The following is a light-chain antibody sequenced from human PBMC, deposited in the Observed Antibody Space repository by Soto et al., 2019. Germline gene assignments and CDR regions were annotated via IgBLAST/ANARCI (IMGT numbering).Light chain of an antibody. J-gene: IGLJ1*01. V-gene: IGLV2-14*01. CDR2: KVS. Sequence: QSALTQPASVSGSPGQSITISCTGTSSDLGDYNFVSWYQQHPGRVPKLLIHKVSNRPSGISNRFSGSKSGTTASLTISGLQAEDEADYYCCSYSATSPLYPLYVFGTGTKLTVL. CDR1: SSDLGDYNF. CDR3: CSYSATSPLYPLYV.